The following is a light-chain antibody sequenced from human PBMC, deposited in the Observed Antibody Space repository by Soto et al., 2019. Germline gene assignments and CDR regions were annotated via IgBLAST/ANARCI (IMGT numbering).Light chain of an antibody. V-gene: IGKV3-15*01. CDR1: QSVGSK. J-gene: IGKJ2*01. Sequence: EIVMTQSPATLSVSPGERASLSCRASQSVGSKLIWYQHKPGQAPRLLIYGASARATGIPARFSGSGSGTEFTLTISSLRPEDSAIYYCQERSKWPLYTFGQGTKLEIK. CDR2: GAS. CDR3: QERSKWPLYT.